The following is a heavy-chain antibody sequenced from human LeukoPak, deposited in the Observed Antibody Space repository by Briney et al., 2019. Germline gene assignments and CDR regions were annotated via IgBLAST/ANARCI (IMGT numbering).Heavy chain of an antibody. CDR2: IYYSGST. J-gene: IGHJ4*02. D-gene: IGHD5-24*01. CDR1: GGSISSSSYY. CDR3: ARFSTLEMATDY. Sequence: SETLSLTCTVSGGSISSSSYYWGWIRQPPGKGLEWIGYIYYSGSTNYNPSLKSRVTISVDTSKNQFSLKLSSVTAADTAVYYCARFSTLEMATDYWGQGTLVTVSS. V-gene: IGHV4-39*01.